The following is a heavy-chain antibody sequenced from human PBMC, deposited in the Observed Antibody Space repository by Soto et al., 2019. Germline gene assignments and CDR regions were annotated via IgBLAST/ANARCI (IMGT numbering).Heavy chain of an antibody. J-gene: IGHJ6*02. CDR1: GFTVSSNY. D-gene: IGHD6-6*01. V-gene: IGHV3-53*01. Sequence: EVQLVESGGGLIQPGGSLRLSCAASGFTVSSNYMSWVRQAPGKGLEWVSVIYSGGSTYYADSVKGRFPISRDNSKNTLYLQMNSLRAEDTAVYYCARDWRGSSSRYYYYGMDVWGQGTTVTVSS. CDR3: ARDWRGSSSRYYYYGMDV. CDR2: IYSGGST.